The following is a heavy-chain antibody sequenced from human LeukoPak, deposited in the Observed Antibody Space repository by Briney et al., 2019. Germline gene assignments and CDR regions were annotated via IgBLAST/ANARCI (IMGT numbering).Heavy chain of an antibody. D-gene: IGHD3-10*02. CDR1: GYTFTSYG. CDR3: ARKGLCWQNGNYYYGMDV. Sequence: ASVKVSCKASGYTFTSYGISWVRQAPGQGLEWMGWISAYNGNTNYAQKLQGRVTMTTDTSTSTAYMELRSLRSDDTAVYYCARKGLCWQNGNYYYGMDVWGQGTTVTAS. V-gene: IGHV1-18*01. CDR2: ISAYNGNT. J-gene: IGHJ6*02.